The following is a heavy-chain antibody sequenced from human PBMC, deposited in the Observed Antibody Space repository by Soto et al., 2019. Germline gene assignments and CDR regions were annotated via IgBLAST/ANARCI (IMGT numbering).Heavy chain of an antibody. CDR2: ISGSGGST. J-gene: IGHJ4*02. V-gene: IGHV3-23*01. Sequence: GGSLRLSCAASGFTFSSYAMSWVRQAPGKGLEWVSAISGSGGSTYYADSVKGRFTISRDNSKNTLYLQMNSLRAEDTAVYYCAKDIEYCSSNSCYTGANFDYCGEGTMVTV. CDR3: AKDIEYCSSNSCYTGANFDY. D-gene: IGHD2-2*02. CDR1: GFTFSSYA.